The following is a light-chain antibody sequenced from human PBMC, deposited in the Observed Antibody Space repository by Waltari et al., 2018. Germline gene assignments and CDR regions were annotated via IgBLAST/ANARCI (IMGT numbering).Light chain of an antibody. CDR3: QQFNSYLIT. CDR2: DAS. CDR1: QGISSA. V-gene: IGKV1-13*02. Sequence: AIQLTQSPSYLSASVGDRDTITCRASQGISSALAWYQQQPGKAPKLLIYDASSLESGVPSRFSGSVSGTDFTLTISSLQPEDFATYYCQQFNSYLITFGQGTRLEIK. J-gene: IGKJ5*01.